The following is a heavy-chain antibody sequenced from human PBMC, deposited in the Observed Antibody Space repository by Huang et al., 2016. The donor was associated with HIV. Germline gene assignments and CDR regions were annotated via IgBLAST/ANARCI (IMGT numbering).Heavy chain of an antibody. CDR3: ARRGAPTGLYYFDS. CDR1: GYSFTSYW. CDR2: DYPDDSDA. J-gene: IGHJ4*02. Sequence: EVQLVQSGAEVKKPGESLKISCKGSGYSFTSYWIGWVGQMSGKGQELMGLDYPDDSDARYSPTCQGQVTISADKSLTAAYLQWSSLKASDTAMYYCARRGAPTGLYYFDSWGQGTLVTVSS. V-gene: IGHV5-51*03. D-gene: IGHD1-1*01.